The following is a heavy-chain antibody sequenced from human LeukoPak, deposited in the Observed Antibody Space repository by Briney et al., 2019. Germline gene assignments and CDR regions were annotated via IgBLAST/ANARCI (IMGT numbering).Heavy chain of an antibody. D-gene: IGHD6-19*01. CDR3: ASSGIAVAGPSPPGA. CDR2: IYSGGST. J-gene: IGHJ5*02. V-gene: IGHV3-53*01. Sequence: GGSLRLSCAASGFTVSSNYMSWVRQAPGKGLEWVSVIYSGGSTYYADSVKGRFTISRDNSKNTLYLQMNSLRAEDTAVYYCASSGIAVAGPSPPGAWGQGTLVTVSS. CDR1: GFTVSSNY.